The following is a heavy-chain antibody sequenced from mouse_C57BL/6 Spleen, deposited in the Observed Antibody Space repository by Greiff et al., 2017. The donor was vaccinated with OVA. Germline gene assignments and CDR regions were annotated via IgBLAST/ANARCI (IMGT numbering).Heavy chain of an antibody. CDR3: ARKGIYSKGYYFDY. Sequence: QVQLQQPGAELVMPGASVKLSCKASGYTFTSYWMHWVKQRPGQGLEWIGEIDPSDSYTNYNQKFKGKSTLTVDKSSSTAYMQLSSLTSEDSAVYYCARKGIYSKGYYFDYWGQGTTLTVSS. CDR2: IDPSDSYT. V-gene: IGHV1-69*01. CDR1: GYTFTSYW. D-gene: IGHD2-5*01. J-gene: IGHJ2*01.